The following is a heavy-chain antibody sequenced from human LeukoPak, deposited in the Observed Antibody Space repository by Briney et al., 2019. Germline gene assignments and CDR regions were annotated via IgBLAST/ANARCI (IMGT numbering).Heavy chain of an antibody. D-gene: IGHD7-27*01. Sequence: SETLSLTCTVSGGSISSSSYYWGWIRQPPGKGLEWIGSIYYSGSTYYNPSLKSRVTMSVDTSKNQFSLKLSSVTAADTAVYYCARDRPGELDYWGQGTLVTVSS. CDR3: ARDRPGELDY. V-gene: IGHV4-39*07. CDR1: GGSISSSSYY. CDR2: IYYSGST. J-gene: IGHJ4*02.